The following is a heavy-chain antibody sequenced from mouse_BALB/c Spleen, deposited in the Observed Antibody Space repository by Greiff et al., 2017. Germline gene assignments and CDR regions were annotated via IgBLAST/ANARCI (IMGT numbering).Heavy chain of an antibody. CDR2: INPYNGDT. CDR1: GYSFTGYF. D-gene: IGHD2-2*01. V-gene: IGHV1-20*01. Sequence: EVQLQQSGPELVKPGASVKISCKASGYSFTGYFMNWVMQSHGKSLEWIGRINPYNGDTFYNQKFKGKATLTVDKSSSTAHMELLSLTSEDSAVYYCAPYGYDRGFAYWGQGTLVTVSA. CDR3: APYGYDRGFAY. J-gene: IGHJ3*01.